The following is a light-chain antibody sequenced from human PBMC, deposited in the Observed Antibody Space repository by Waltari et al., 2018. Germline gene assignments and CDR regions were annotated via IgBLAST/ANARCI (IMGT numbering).Light chain of an antibody. Sequence: QSALTQPASVSGSPGQSITISCPGTTSDVGFYNYFSWYQQHPGKAPTLMISDRFSFSKSGNTASLTISWLQAEDEAEYYCNSYTGSSSWVFGGGTKVTV. CDR3: NSYTGSSSWV. V-gene: IGLV2-14*01. J-gene: IGLJ3*02. CDR1: TSDVGFYNY.